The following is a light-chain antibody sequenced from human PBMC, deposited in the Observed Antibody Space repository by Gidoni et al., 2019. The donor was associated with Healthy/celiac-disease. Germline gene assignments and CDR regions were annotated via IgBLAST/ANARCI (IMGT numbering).Light chain of an antibody. Sequence: VITQSPATLSVSPGERATLSCRASQSVSSNLAWYQQKPGQAPRLLIYGASTRATGIPARFSGSGSGTEFTLTISSLQSEDFAVYYCQQYNNWPTWTFGQGTKVEIK. V-gene: IGKV3-15*01. CDR3: QQYNNWPTWT. J-gene: IGKJ1*01. CDR2: GAS. CDR1: QSVSSN.